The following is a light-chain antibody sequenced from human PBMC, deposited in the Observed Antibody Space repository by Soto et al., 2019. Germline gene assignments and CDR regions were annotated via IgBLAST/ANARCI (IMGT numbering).Light chain of an antibody. CDR2: EVV. J-gene: IGLJ1*01. CDR1: SNDVGNGYDS. V-gene: IGLV2-14*01. CDR3: SSYTTDISPYV. Sequence: QSALTQPASVSGSPGQSITISCTGTSNDVGNGYDSVSWYQHHPGKAPKLIIYEVVNRPSGVSNRCSGSKSGNTASLTISGLQAEDEADYYCSSYTTDISPYVFGTGTKVTVL.